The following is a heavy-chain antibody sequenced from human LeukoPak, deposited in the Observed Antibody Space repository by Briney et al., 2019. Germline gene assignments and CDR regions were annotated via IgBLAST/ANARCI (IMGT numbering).Heavy chain of an antibody. CDR3: ARSIHFSGWYYDY. CDR2: IYYSGTT. Sequence: SETLSLTCIVSGGSISSYYWSWIRQPPGKGLEWIGFIYYSGTTNYNPSLKSRVTISVDTSRTQLSLKLSSVTAADTAVYYCARSIHFSGWYYDYWGQGTLVTVSS. D-gene: IGHD6-19*01. V-gene: IGHV4-59*01. J-gene: IGHJ4*02. CDR1: GGSISSYY.